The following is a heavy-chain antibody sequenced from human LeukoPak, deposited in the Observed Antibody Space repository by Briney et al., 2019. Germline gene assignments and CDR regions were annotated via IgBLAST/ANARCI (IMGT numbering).Heavy chain of an antibody. V-gene: IGHV3-9*03. CDR1: GFTFSSYW. CDR2: ISWNSGYI. Sequence: GGSLRLSCAASGFTFSSYWMHWVRQAPGKGLEWVSGISWNSGYIGYADSVKGRFTISRDNAKNSLYLQMNSLRAEDMALYYCARVGALSSSWLLYWGQGTLVTVSS. D-gene: IGHD6-13*01. CDR3: ARVGALSSSWLLY. J-gene: IGHJ4*02.